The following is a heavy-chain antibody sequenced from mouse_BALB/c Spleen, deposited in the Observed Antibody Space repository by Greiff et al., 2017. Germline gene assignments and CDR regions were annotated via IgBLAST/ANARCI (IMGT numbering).Heavy chain of an antibody. CDR1: GFSLSRYS. D-gene: IGHD2-14*01. Sequence: VQRVESGPGLVAPSQSLSITCTVSGFSLSRYSVHWVRQPPGKGLEWLGMIWGGGSTDYNSALKSRLSISKDNSKSQVFLKMNSLQTDDTAMYYCARRYDEWGYYAMDYWGQGTSVTVSS. V-gene: IGHV2-6-4*01. J-gene: IGHJ4*01. CDR2: IWGGGST. CDR3: ARRYDEWGYYAMDY.